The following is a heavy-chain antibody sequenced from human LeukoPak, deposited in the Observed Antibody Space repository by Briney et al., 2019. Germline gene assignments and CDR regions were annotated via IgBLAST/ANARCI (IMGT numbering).Heavy chain of an antibody. J-gene: IGHJ4*02. CDR3: ARPQRGYSDGYRYYFDY. Sequence: KPSETLSLTCAVYGGSFSGYYWSWIRQPPGKGLEWIGEINHSGSTNYNPSLKSRVTISVDTSKNQCSLKLSSVTAADTAVYYCARPQRGYSDGYRYYFDYWGQGTLVTVSS. D-gene: IGHD5-18*01. CDR2: INHSGST. CDR1: GGSFSGYY. V-gene: IGHV4-34*01.